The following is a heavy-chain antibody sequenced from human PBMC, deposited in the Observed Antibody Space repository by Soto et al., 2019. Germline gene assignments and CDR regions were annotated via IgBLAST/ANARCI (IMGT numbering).Heavy chain of an antibody. D-gene: IGHD3-10*01. Sequence: QVLLLQSGTEVKKPGASVKISCKASGFAFTNHAMQWVRQARGQRPEWMGWVNAGNGDTKYSQKFQGRLTITRDTPASTAYMELSSLTSEDTAVYYCARGIWTMTRGAYYFDNWGQGTLVTVSS. CDR3: ARGIWTMTRGAYYFDN. CDR1: GFAFTNHA. J-gene: IGHJ4*02. V-gene: IGHV1-3*01. CDR2: VNAGNGDT.